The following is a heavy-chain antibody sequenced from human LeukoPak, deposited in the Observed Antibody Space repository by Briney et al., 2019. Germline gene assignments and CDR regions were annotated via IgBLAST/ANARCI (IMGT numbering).Heavy chain of an antibody. J-gene: IGHJ6*04. Sequence: GSLRLSCAASGFTFSSYWMSWVRQAPGKGLEWVANIKQDGSEKYYVDSVKGRFTISRDNAKNSLYLQMNSLRAEDTAVYYCARVEVRGVIIYYYYYGMDVWGKGTTVTVSS. CDR2: IKQDGSEK. CDR3: ARVEVRGVIIYYYYYGMDV. CDR1: GFTFSSYW. V-gene: IGHV3-7*03. D-gene: IGHD3-10*01.